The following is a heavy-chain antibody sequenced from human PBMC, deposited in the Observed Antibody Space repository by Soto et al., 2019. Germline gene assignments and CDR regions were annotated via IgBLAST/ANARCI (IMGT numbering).Heavy chain of an antibody. V-gene: IGHV1-8*01. CDR3: AREKTSYGMDV. CDR2: MNPNSGNT. Sequence: QVQLVQSGAEVKKPGASVKVSCKASGYTYSSYDTYWVRQATGQGLEWMGWMNPNSGNTGYAQKFQGRVTMTRNTSISTAYMELSSLRSEDTAVYYCAREKTSYGMDVWGQGTTVTVFS. CDR1: GYTYSSYD. J-gene: IGHJ6*02.